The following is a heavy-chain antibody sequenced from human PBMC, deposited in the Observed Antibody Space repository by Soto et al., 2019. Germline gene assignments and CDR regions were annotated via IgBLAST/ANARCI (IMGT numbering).Heavy chain of an antibody. J-gene: IGHJ4*02. D-gene: IGHD3-9*01. V-gene: IGHV4-39*01. Sequence: SETLSLTCTVSGGSMSSSSYYWGWIRQPPGKGLEWIANMYFSGFYSGSTSYNPSLKSRVTISVDTSKNQFSLQVSSVTAADTAVYYCARGFDILTFGFRLDYWGQGTLVTAPQ. CDR1: GGSMSSSSYY. CDR2: MYFSGFYSGST. CDR3: ARGFDILTFGFRLDY.